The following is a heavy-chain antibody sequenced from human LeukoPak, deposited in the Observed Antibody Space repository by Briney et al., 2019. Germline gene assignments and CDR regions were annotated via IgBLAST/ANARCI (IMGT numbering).Heavy chain of an antibody. CDR1: DGSISSYY. J-gene: IGHJ4*02. Sequence: SETLSLTCTVSDGSISSYYWSWIRQPPGKGLEWIGYIYYIGSTNYNPSLKSRVAISVDTSKNQFSLKQNSMTAADTAVYYCAGARHRVAIDYWGQGTLVTVSS. CDR3: AGARHRVAIDY. CDR2: IYYIGST. D-gene: IGHD3-3*01. V-gene: IGHV4-59*01.